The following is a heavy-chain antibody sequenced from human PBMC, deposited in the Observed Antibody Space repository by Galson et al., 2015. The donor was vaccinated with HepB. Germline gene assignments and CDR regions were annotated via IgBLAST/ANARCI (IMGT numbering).Heavy chain of an antibody. J-gene: IGHJ4*02. D-gene: IGHD3-10*01. CDR1: GYTFTSYA. Sequence: SVKVSCKASGYTFTSYAMHWVRQAPGQRLEWMGWINAGNGNTKYSQKFQGRVTITRDTSASTAYMELSSLRSEDTAVYYCARRGSGSYSLYYFDYWGQGTLVTVSS. CDR2: INAGNGNT. CDR3: ARRGSGSYSLYYFDY. V-gene: IGHV1-3*01.